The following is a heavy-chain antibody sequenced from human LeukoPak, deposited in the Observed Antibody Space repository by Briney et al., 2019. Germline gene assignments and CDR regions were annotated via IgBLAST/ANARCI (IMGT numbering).Heavy chain of an antibody. CDR3: AREHGTAMVSN. J-gene: IGHJ4*02. D-gene: IGHD5-18*01. Sequence: ASVKVSCKASGYTFTSYYMHWVRQAPGQGLEWMGITNPSGGSTSYAQKFQGRVTMTRDTSTSTVYMELSSLRSEDTAVYYCAREHGTAMVSNWGQGTLVTVSS. CDR2: TNPSGGST. V-gene: IGHV1-46*01. CDR1: GYTFTSYY.